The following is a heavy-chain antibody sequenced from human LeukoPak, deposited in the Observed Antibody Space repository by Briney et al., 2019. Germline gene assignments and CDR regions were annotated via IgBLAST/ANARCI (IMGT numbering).Heavy chain of an antibody. V-gene: IGHV4-34*01. CDR3: ARRKVTMVRGVSYYYYYYYMDV. J-gene: IGHJ6*03. CDR1: GGSFSGYY. D-gene: IGHD3-10*01. CDR2: INRSEST. Sequence: SETLSLTCAVYGGSFSGYYWSWIRQPPGKGLEWIGEINRSESTNYNPSLKSRVTISVDTSRNQFSLKLSSVTAADTAVYYCARRKVTMVRGVSYYYYYYYMDVWGKGTTVTISS.